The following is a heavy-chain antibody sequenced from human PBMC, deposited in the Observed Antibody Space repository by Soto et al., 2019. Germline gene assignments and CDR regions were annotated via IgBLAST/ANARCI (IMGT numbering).Heavy chain of an antibody. D-gene: IGHD3-9*01. J-gene: IGHJ6*02. Sequence: SETLSLTCAVSGGSISSRNYYWGWIRQPPGKGLEWIGSIYYSGSTNYNPSLKSRVTISVDTSKNQFSLKLSSVTAADTAVYYCARLGRRAYYDILTGYVSASYYYYYGMDVWGQGTTVTVSS. V-gene: IGHV4-39*07. CDR1: GGSISSRNYY. CDR3: ARLGRRAYYDILTGYVSASYYYYYGMDV. CDR2: IYYSGST.